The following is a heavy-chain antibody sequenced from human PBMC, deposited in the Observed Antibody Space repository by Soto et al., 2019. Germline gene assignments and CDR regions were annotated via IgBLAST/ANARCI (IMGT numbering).Heavy chain of an antibody. CDR1: GGTFRHYT. Sequence: QVQLVQSGAEVKKPGSSVKVSCKVSGGTFRHYTISWVRQAPGQGLEGMGRIIPVLGVTNHAQKFQGRVTITAEKSTGTAYMELSSLRSEDTAMYYCARDENYQYYVMDVWGQGTTVTVSS. V-gene: IGHV1-69*08. CDR3: ARDENYQYYVMDV. J-gene: IGHJ6*02. CDR2: IIPVLGVT.